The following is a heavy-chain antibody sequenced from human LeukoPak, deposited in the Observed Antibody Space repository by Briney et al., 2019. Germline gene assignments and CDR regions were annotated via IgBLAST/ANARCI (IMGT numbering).Heavy chain of an antibody. Sequence: PGGSLRLSCAASGFTFSSYAMHWVRQAPGKGLEWVAVMSYDGSNKYYADSVKGRFTVSRDNSKNTLYLQMNSLRAEDTAVYYCARGVYYDSSGTPDYWGQGTLVTVSS. J-gene: IGHJ4*02. V-gene: IGHV3-30*04. CDR2: MSYDGSNK. CDR3: ARGVYYDSSGTPDY. CDR1: GFTFSSYA. D-gene: IGHD3-22*01.